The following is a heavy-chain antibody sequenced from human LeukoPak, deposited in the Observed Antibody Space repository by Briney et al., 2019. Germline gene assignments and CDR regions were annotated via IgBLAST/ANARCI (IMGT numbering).Heavy chain of an antibody. CDR3: ARVRGYSYGRGDKMSDAVDF. J-gene: IGHJ3*01. V-gene: IGHV3-7*02. CDR2: IKKNGSEK. D-gene: IGHD5-18*01. Sequence: GSLRPSCAASGLTLTSFWMSWVRPAPGEGLGWVADIKKNGSEKYYVDSVKRRFTISRDNAKNSLYLQMNSLIAEDTAVYYCARVRGYSYGRGDKMSDAVDFWGQGTMVTVSS. CDR1: GLTLTSFW.